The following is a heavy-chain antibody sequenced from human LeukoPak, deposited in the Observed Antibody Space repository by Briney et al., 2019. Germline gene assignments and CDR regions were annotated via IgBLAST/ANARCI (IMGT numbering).Heavy chain of an antibody. J-gene: IGHJ3*02. CDR3: ARHVQSSGWYQADVFDI. D-gene: IGHD6-19*01. CDR2: IYYSGTT. CDR1: GGSISSNS. Sequence: SETLSLTCTVSGGSISSNSWNWIRQAPGKGLEWIGSIYYSGTTSYNPSLMSRVTIPVDTSKNKFSLKLTSVTAADTAVYYCARHVQSSGWYQADVFDIWGQGTMVTVPS. V-gene: IGHV4-59*08.